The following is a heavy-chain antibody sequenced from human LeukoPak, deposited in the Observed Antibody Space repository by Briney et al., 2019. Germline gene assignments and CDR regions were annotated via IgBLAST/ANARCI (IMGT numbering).Heavy chain of an antibody. CDR3: AKDPFITIFGVVPYYFDY. CDR2: ISGSGGST. J-gene: IGHJ4*02. V-gene: IGHV3-23*01. Sequence: PGGSLRLSCAASGFTFSSYAMSWVRQAPGKGLEWVSAISGSGGSTYYADSVKGRFTISRDNSKNTLYLQMNSLRAEDTAVYYCAKDPFITIFGVVPYYFDYWGQGTLVTVSS. CDR1: GFTFSSYA. D-gene: IGHD3-3*01.